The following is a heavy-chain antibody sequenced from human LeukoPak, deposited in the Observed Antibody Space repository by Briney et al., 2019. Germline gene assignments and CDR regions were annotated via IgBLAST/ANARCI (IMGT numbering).Heavy chain of an antibody. D-gene: IGHD6-19*01. CDR3: ARGVNKGWQYFDY. CDR1: GGSLSSYY. CDR2: IYYSGST. J-gene: IGHJ4*02. Sequence: PETLSLTCTVSGGSLSSYYWSWIRQPHGAGLEWVGYIYYSGSTNYNSSLKSRVTISVDTYKNQFSLKLSSVTAADTAVYYCARGVNKGWQYFDYWGQGTLVTVSS. V-gene: IGHV4-59*01.